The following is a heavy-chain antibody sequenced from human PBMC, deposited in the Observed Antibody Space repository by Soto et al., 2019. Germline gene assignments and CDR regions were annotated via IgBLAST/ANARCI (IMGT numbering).Heavy chain of an antibody. Sequence: SVKVSCKASGGTFSSYAISWVRQAPGQGLEWMGGIIPIFGTANYAQKFQGRVTITADESTSTAYMELSSLRSEDTAVYYCARTPDYGDSFDYWGQGTLVTVSS. J-gene: IGHJ4*02. D-gene: IGHD4-17*01. CDR3: ARTPDYGDSFDY. CDR1: GGTFSSYA. CDR2: IIPIFGTA. V-gene: IGHV1-69*13.